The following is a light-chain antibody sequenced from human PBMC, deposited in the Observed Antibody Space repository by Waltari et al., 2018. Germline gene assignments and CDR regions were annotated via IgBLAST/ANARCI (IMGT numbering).Light chain of an antibody. CDR3: MQGTHWPFT. Sequence: DVVLAKSPPSPPVTLGQPASSSCRSRQSLVCCGGHTYLNWFQQRPGQSPRRLIYKVYNRDSGVPDRFSGSGSGTDFTLKISRVEAEDVGVYYCMQGTHWPFTFGQGTRLEIK. CDR2: KVY. J-gene: IGKJ5*01. V-gene: IGKV2-30*01. CDR1: QSLVCCGGHTY.